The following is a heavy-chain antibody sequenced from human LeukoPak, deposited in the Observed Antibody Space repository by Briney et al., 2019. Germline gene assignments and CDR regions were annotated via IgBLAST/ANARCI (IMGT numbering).Heavy chain of an antibody. J-gene: IGHJ4*02. Sequence: ASVKVSCKVSGYTLTELSMHWVRQAPGKGREWMGGFDPEDGETIYAQKFQGRVTMTEDTSTDTAYMELSSLRSEDTAVYYCATGTLPRGVNFFDYWGQGTLVTVSS. CDR1: GYTLTELS. V-gene: IGHV1-24*01. CDR3: ATGTLPRGVNFFDY. CDR2: FDPEDGET. D-gene: IGHD3-16*01.